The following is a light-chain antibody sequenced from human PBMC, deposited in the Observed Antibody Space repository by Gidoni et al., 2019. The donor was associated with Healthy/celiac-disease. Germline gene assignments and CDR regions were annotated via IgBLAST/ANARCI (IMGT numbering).Light chain of an antibody. CDR2: GAT. CDR3: QQYGSSPHT. Sequence: EIVFTPSPRTLSLSPGERATLSCRASQSVSSSYLAWYQQKPGQAPRLLIYGATSRATGIPDRFSGSGSGTDFTLTISRLDPEDFAVYYCQQYGSSPHTFGQXTKLEIK. J-gene: IGKJ2*01. V-gene: IGKV3-20*01. CDR1: QSVSSSY.